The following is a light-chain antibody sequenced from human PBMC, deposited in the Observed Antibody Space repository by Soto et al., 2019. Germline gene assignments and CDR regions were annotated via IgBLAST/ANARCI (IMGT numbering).Light chain of an antibody. CDR3: QQRFT. CDR1: QSVSSSY. Sequence: EIVLTQSPGTLSLSPGERVTLSCRASQSVSSSYLAWYQQKPGQAPRLLIYGASSRATGIPDRFSGSGSGTDFTLTISRLEPEDFAVYYCQQRFTFGPGTKVDIK. CDR2: GAS. V-gene: IGKV3-20*01. J-gene: IGKJ3*01.